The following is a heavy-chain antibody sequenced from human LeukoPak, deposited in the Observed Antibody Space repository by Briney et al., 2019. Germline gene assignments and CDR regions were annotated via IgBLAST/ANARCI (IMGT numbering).Heavy chain of an antibody. CDR2: TYYRSKWYN. V-gene: IGHV6-1*01. CDR3: ARDADGIDAFDI. J-gene: IGHJ3*02. Sequence: SQTLSLTCAITGDSVSSDSAAWNWIRQSPSRGLEWLGRTYYRSKWYNDYAISVSSRITINPDTSKNQFSLRLNSVTPEDTAVYYCARDADGIDAFDIWGQGTMVTVSS. D-gene: IGHD1-14*01. CDR1: GDSVSSDSAA.